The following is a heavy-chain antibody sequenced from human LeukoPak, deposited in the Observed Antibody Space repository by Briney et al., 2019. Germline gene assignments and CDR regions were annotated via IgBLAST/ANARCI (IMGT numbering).Heavy chain of an antibody. D-gene: IGHD4-17*01. CDR2: INPNSVGT. Sequence: ASVKVSCKASGYTFTGYYMHWVRQAPGQGLEWMGWINPNSVGTNYAQKFQGRVTMTSDTSISTAYMELSRLRFDDTAVYYCARPRDYGDYDAFDIWGQGTMVTVSS. V-gene: IGHV1-2*02. J-gene: IGHJ3*02. CDR1: GYTFTGYY. CDR3: ARPRDYGDYDAFDI.